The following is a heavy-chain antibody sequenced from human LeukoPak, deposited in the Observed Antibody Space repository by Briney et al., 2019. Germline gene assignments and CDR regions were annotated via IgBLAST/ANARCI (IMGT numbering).Heavy chain of an antibody. CDR3: ARGRTYCSGGSCYFDAFDI. CDR1: GGAISSSSSY. Sequence: SEALSLTCTVSGGAISSSSSYWGWLRQPPGKGVGWIGSIYYSGTTYNTPSLKSRVTISVDTSKNQFSLKLSSVTAADTAVYSCARGRTYCSGGSCYFDAFDIWGQGTMVTVSS. D-gene: IGHD2-15*01. CDR2: IYYSGTT. J-gene: IGHJ3*02. V-gene: IGHV4-39*07.